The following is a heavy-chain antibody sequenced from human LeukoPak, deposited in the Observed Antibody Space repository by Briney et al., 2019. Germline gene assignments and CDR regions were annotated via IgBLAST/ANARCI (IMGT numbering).Heavy chain of an antibody. D-gene: IGHD3-10*01. CDR3: ARVGDLWFGDFDY. J-gene: IGHJ4*02. CDR1: GYTFTDYY. V-gene: IGHV1-2*02. Sequence: ASVKVSCKASGYTFTDYYMHWVRQAPGQGLEWMGWINHNSGDTNYAQKFQGRVTMTRDTSISTAYMELSRLRSDDTAVYYCARVGDLWFGDFDYWGQGTLVTVSS. CDR2: INHNSGDT.